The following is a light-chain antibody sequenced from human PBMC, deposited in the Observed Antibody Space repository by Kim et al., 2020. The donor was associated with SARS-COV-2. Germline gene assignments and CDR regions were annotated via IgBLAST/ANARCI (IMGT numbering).Light chain of an antibody. J-gene: IGKJ4*01. CDR1: QSISTY. V-gene: IGKV1-39*01. Sequence: ASVGNRVTITCRASQSISTYLNWYQQKPGKAPNLLIYLASNLQSGAPSRFSGSGSGTDFSLTISNLQPEDFATYYCQQSYNVPLTFGGGTKVEIK. CDR3: QQSYNVPLT. CDR2: LAS.